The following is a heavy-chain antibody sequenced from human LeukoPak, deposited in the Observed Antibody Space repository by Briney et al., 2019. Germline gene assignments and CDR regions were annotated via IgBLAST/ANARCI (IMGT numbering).Heavy chain of an antibody. D-gene: IGHD6-19*01. V-gene: IGHV3-21*01. CDR1: GFTFSSYS. J-gene: IGHJ4*02. CDR3: ARDYSSGWSARY. Sequence: GGSLRLSCAASGFTFSSYSMKWVRQAPGKGLEWVSSISSSSSYIYYADSVKGRFTISRDNAKNSLYLQMNSLRAEDTAVYYCARDYSSGWSARYWGQGTLVTVSS. CDR2: ISSSSSYI.